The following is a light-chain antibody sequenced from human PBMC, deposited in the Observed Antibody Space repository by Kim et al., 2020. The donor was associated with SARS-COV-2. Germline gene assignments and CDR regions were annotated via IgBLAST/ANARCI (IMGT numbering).Light chain of an antibody. CDR1: QSISTW. CDR3: QHSEM. Sequence: STLSATVGDRVTITRRASQSISTWLAWYKQKPGKAPKPVIYEASSLQSGVPSRFSGSGSGTEFTLTISSLQPDDFATYCCQHSEMFGQGTKVDIK. CDR2: EAS. V-gene: IGKV1-5*03. J-gene: IGKJ1*01.